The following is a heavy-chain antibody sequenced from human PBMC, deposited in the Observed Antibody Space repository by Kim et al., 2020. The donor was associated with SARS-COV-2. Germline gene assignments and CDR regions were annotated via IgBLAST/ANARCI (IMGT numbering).Heavy chain of an antibody. D-gene: IGHD3-10*01. Sequence: NYSPSFQGHGTISADKSISTAYLQWSSLKASDTAMYYCARLDPMVRGVIHWGQGTLVTVSS. CDR3: ARLDPMVRGVIH. V-gene: IGHV5-10-1*01. J-gene: IGHJ4*02.